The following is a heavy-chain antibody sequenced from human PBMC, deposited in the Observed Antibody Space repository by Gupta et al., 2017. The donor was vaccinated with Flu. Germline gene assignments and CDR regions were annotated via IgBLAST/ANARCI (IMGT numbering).Heavy chain of an antibody. J-gene: IGHJ4*02. V-gene: IGHV3-30*18. CDR2: ISYDGSNK. CDR3: ANIAPGIAAAVNYFDY. D-gene: IGHD6-13*01. Sequence: AVISYDGSNKYYADSVKGRFTISRDNSKNTLYLQMNSLRAEDTAVYYCANIAPGIAAAVNYFDYWGQGTLVTVSS.